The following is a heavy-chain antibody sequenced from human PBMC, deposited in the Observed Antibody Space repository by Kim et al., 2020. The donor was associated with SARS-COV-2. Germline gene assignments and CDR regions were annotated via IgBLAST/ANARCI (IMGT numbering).Heavy chain of an antibody. Sequence: SETLSLTCTVSGGSISSSGYYWGWIRQPPGKGLDWIGSIYYTGNTYDNPSLKSRVTISVDTSKNQFSLKLSSVSAADTAVYYCARQRATGDAFDIWGQGTMVIVSS. CDR2: IYYTGNT. V-gene: IGHV4-39*01. D-gene: IGHD1-1*01. CDR1: GGSISSSGYY. CDR3: ARQRATGDAFDI. J-gene: IGHJ3*02.